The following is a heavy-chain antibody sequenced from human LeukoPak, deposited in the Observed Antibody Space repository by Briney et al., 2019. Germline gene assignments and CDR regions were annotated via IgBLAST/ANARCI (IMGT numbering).Heavy chain of an antibody. D-gene: IGHD1-26*01. CDR3: AKEDGRYSTWGAFDI. CDR1: GFAFSSYP. Sequence: GVSLRLSCAASGFAFSSYPMTWVRQAPGKGLEWVSTIGSSNGDTHYADSVKGRFTISRDNSKNTQYLQMNSLRAEDTAVYYCAKEDGRYSTWGAFDIWGQGTMVTVSS. J-gene: IGHJ3*02. CDR2: IGSSNGDT. V-gene: IGHV3-23*01.